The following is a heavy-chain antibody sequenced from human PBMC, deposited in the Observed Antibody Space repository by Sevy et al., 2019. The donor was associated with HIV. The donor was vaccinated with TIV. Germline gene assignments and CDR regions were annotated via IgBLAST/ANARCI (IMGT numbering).Heavy chain of an antibody. CDR3: ARNPNRAAGLVADYFDY. Sequence: GGSLRLSCAASGFTFSSYAMSWVRQAPGKGLEWVSAISGSGGSTYYADSVKGRFTISRDNSKNTLYLQMNSLRAEDTAVYYSARNPNRAAGLVADYFDYWGQGTLVTVSS. J-gene: IGHJ4*02. CDR2: ISGSGGST. CDR1: GFTFSSYA. D-gene: IGHD6-19*01. V-gene: IGHV3-23*01.